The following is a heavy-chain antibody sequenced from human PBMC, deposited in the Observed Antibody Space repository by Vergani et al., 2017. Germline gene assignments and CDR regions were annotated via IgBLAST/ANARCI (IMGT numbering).Heavy chain of an antibody. CDR1: GYSISSGYY. CDR3: ASHYYDSSGYYYSV. J-gene: IGHJ4*02. V-gene: IGHV4-38-2*01. Sequence: QVQLQESGPGLVKPSETLSLTCAVSGYSISSGYYWGWIRQPPGKGLEWIGSIYHSGSTYYNPSLKSRVTISVDTSKNQFSLKLSSVTAADTAVYYCASHYYDSSGYYYSVWGQGTLVTVSS. CDR2: IYHSGST. D-gene: IGHD3-22*01.